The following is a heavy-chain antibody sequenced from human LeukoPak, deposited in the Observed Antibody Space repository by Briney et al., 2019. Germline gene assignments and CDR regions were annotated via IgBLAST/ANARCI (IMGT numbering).Heavy chain of an antibody. Sequence: GGSLRLSCAASGFTFSSYWMSWVRQAPGKGLEWVSSISSSSSYIYYADSVKGRFTISRDNAKNSLYLQMNSLRAEDTAVYYCARRKRGYSGYDYNKYYYYMDVWGKGTTVTISS. CDR3: ARRKRGYSGYDYNKYYYYMDV. CDR1: GFTFSSYW. CDR2: ISSSSSYI. V-gene: IGHV3-21*01. J-gene: IGHJ6*03. D-gene: IGHD5-12*01.